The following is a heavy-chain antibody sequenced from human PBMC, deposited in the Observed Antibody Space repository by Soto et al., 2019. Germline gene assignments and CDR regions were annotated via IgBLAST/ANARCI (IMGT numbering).Heavy chain of an antibody. V-gene: IGHV1-18*01. CDR2: ISAYNGNT. J-gene: IGHJ6*02. CDR3: ARRRKPRDIVLYYYYGMDV. CDR1: GYTFTSYG. Sequence: GASVKVSCKASGYTFTSYGISWVRQAPGQGLEWMGWISAYNGNTNYAQKLQGRVTMTTDTSTSTAYMELRSLRSDDTAVYYCARRRKPRDIVLYYYYGMDVWGQGTTVTVSS. D-gene: IGHD2-15*01.